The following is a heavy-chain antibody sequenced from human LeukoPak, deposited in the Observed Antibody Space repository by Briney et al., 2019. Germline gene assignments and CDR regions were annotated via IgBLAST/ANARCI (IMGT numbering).Heavy chain of an antibody. CDR2: IRYHGSNI. CDR1: GFTFSSYG. CDR3: AKEMVAATTEFDY. V-gene: IGHV3-30*02. J-gene: IGHJ4*02. D-gene: IGHD2-15*01. Sequence: PGGSLRLSCAASGFTFSSYGMQWVRQARGKGLEWVAFIRYHGSNIYYADSVKGRFTISRDNSKNTLYLQMNSLRAEDTAVYYCAKEMVAATTEFDYWGQGTLVTVSS.